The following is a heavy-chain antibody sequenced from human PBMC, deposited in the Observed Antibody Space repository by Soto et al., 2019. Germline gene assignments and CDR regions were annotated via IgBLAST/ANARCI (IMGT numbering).Heavy chain of an antibody. J-gene: IGHJ5*02. CDR1: CGSFIGYY. Sequence: SETLSLTCAFYCGSFIGYYWSWIRQPPGKGLEWIGEINHSGSTNYNPSLKSRVTISVDTSKNQFSLKLSSVTAADTAVYYCARRSQQQLVRGVNWFDPWGQGTLVTVSS. CDR2: INHSGST. D-gene: IGHD6-13*01. V-gene: IGHV4-34*01. CDR3: ARRSQQQLVRGVNWFDP.